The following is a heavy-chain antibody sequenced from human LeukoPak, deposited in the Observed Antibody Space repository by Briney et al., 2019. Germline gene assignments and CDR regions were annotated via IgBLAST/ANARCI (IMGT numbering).Heavy chain of an antibody. V-gene: IGHV3-23*01. Sequence: GGSLRLSCAAAGFTFSNYAMTWVRQAPGQGLEWVSAISGDGVRTYYADSVKGRFTISRDISKNTLYLQMNSLSAEDPAVYYCAISHCASGSCQYLAHWGQGTLVTVPS. D-gene: IGHD2-2*01. J-gene: IGHJ4*02. CDR2: ISGDGVRT. CDR1: GFTFSNYA. CDR3: AISHCASGSCQYLAH.